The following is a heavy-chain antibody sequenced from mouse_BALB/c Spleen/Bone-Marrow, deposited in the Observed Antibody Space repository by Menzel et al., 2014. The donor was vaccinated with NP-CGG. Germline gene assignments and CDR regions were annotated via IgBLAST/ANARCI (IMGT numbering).Heavy chain of an antibody. Sequence: VQLQQPGPGLVKPSQSLSLTCTVTGYSIXSDYAWNWIRQFPGNKLEWMGYISYSGSTSYNPSLKSRISITRDTSKNQFFLQLNSVTTEDTATYYCARGGARATGWFAYWGQGTLVTVSA. CDR1: GYSIXSDYA. J-gene: IGHJ3*01. D-gene: IGHD3-1*01. CDR2: ISYSGST. CDR3: ARGGARATGWFAY. V-gene: IGHV3-2*02.